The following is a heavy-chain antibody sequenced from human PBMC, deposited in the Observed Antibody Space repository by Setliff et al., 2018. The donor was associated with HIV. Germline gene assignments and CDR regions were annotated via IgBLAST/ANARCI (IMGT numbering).Heavy chain of an antibody. J-gene: IGHJ6*03. V-gene: IGHV3-30*04. CDR2: ISYDGSNK. Sequence: PGGSLRLSCAASGFTFRNHAMHWVRQAPGKGLEWVAVISYDGSNKFYADAVKGRFTTSRDNSQNTVYLQMSSLRAEDTALYYCAKDIFMSNVVAALSETRGREYHHYYMDVWGKGTTVTVSS. CDR1: GFTFRNHA. CDR3: AKDIFMSNVVAALSETRGREYHHYYMDV. D-gene: IGHD3-16*01.